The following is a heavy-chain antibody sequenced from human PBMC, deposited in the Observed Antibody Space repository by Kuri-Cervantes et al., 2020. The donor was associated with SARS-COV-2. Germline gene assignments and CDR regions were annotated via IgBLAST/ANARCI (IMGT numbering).Heavy chain of an antibody. V-gene: IGHV3-43*01. CDR1: GFTFDDYT. J-gene: IGHJ2*01. CDR3: ARDHRGKNWNHRTFWYFDL. CDR2: ISWDGGST. Sequence: LSLTCAASGFTFDDYTMHWVRQAPGKGLEWVSLISWDGGSTYYADSVKGRFTISRDNSKNSLYLQMNSLRTEDTALYYCARDHRGKNWNHRTFWYFDLWGRGTLVTVSS. D-gene: IGHD1-14*01.